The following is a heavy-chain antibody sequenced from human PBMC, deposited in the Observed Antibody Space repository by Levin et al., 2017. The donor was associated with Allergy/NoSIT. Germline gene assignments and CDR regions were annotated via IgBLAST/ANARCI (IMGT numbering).Heavy chain of an antibody. V-gene: IGHV4-34*01. CDR1: GGSFSGYY. CDR2: INHSGST. Sequence: GSLRLSCAVYGGSFSGYYWSWIRQPPGKGLEWIGEINHSGSTNYNPSLKSRVTISVDTSKNQFSLKLSSVTAADTAVYYCARGKATVTTRSFDYWGQGTLVTVSS. CDR3: ARGKATVTTRSFDY. D-gene: IGHD4-17*01. J-gene: IGHJ4*02.